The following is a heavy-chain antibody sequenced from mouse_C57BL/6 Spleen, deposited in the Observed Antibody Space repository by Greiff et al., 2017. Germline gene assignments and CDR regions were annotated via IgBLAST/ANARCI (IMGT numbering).Heavy chain of an antibody. CDR1: GYAFSSSW. CDR2: IYPGDGDT. Sequence: QVQLKESGPELVKPGASVKISCKASGYAFSSSWMNWVKQRPGKGLEWIGRIYPGDGDTNYNGKFKGKATLTADKSSSTAYMQLSSLTSEDSAVYCCASRGQYSNYGFAYWGQGTLVTVSA. V-gene: IGHV1-82*01. D-gene: IGHD2-5*01. CDR3: ASRGQYSNYGFAY. J-gene: IGHJ3*01.